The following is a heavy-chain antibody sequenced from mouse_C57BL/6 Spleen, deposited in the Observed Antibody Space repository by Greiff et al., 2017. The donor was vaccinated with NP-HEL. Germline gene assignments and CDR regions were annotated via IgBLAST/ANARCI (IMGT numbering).Heavy chain of an antibody. CDR2: IYPGDGDT. D-gene: IGHD1-1*01. CDR3: ARSGYYGSSLYAMDY. CDR1: GYAFSSYW. Sequence: VQLQQSGAELVKPGASVKISCKASGYAFSSYWMNWVKQRPGKGLEWIGQIYPGDGDTNYNGKFKGKATLTADKSSSTAYMQLSSLTSGDSAVYFCARSGYYGSSLYAMDYWGQGTSVTVSS. J-gene: IGHJ4*01. V-gene: IGHV1-80*01.